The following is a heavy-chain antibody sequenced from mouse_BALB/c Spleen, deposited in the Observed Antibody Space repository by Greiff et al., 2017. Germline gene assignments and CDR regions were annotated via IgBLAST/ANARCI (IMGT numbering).Heavy chain of an antibody. CDR1: GYTFTSYY. D-gene: IGHD2-12*01. V-gene: IGHV1S81*02. CDR3: TSTTLGAMDY. Sequence: QVQLQQPGAELVKPGASVKLSCKASGYTFTSYYMYWVKQRPGQGLEWIGGINPSNGGTNVNEKFKSKATLTVDKSSSTAYMQLSSLTSEDSAVYYCTSTTLGAMDYWGQGTSVTVSA. J-gene: IGHJ4*01. CDR2: INPSNGGT.